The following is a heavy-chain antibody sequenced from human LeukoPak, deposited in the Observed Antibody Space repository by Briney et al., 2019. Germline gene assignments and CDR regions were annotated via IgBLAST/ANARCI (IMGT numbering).Heavy chain of an antibody. CDR1: GFSFSDFT. Sequence: GGSLRLSCAGSGFSFSDFTMTWVPQAPGKGPEWVSDIGGRGGSTHYADSLGGRFIISRDNSKDMVYLQMNSLKVEDTATYYCGKEGGAWGQGTKVTVSS. CDR2: IGGRGGST. V-gene: IGHV3-23*01. D-gene: IGHD3-16*01. CDR3: GKEGGA. J-gene: IGHJ5*02.